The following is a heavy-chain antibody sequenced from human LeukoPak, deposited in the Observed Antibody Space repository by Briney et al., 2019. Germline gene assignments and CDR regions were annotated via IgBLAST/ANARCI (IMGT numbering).Heavy chain of an antibody. CDR3: AKGTYYYDSSGYSY. D-gene: IGHD3-22*01. Sequence: GGSLRLSCAASGFTFSSYAMSWVRQAPGKGLEWVSAISGSGGSTYYADSVKGRFTISRDNSKNTLYLQMNSLRAEDTAVYYCAKGTYYYDSSGYSYWGQGTLVTASS. J-gene: IGHJ4*02. CDR1: GFTFSSYA. V-gene: IGHV3-23*01. CDR2: ISGSGGST.